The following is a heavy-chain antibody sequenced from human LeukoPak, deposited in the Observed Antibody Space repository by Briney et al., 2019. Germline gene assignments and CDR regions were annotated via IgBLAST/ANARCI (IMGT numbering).Heavy chain of an antibody. Sequence: SETLSLTCTVSGGSISSYYWSWIRQPAWKGLEWIGRIYTSGSTNYNPSLKSRVTMSVDTSKNQFSLKLSSVTAADTAVYYCASIVVVTAAEPTDAFDIWGQGTMVTVSS. CDR3: ASIVVVTAAEPTDAFDI. D-gene: IGHD2-21*02. CDR2: IYTSGST. J-gene: IGHJ3*02. V-gene: IGHV4-4*07. CDR1: GGSISSYY.